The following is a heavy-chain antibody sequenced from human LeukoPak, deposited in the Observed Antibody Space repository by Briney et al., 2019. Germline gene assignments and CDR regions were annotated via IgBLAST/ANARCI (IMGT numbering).Heavy chain of an antibody. V-gene: IGHV3-30*03. D-gene: IGHD3-9*01. CDR2: ISYDGSNK. Sequence: GGSLRLSCAASGFTFSSYGMHWVRQAPGKGLEWVAVISYDGSNKYYADSVKGRFTISRDNSKNTLYLQMNSLRAEDTAVYYCARDPYLRYFDWFDPGDGMDVWGQGTTVTVSS. CDR3: ARDPYLRYFDWFDPGDGMDV. CDR1: GFTFSSYG. J-gene: IGHJ6*02.